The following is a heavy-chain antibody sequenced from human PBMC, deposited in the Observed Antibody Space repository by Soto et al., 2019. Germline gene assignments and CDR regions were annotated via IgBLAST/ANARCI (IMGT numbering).Heavy chain of an antibody. CDR2: INPSGGST. V-gene: IGHV1-46*01. Sequence: GASVKVSCKASGYTFSDYYIHWVRQAPGQGLEWMGIINPSGGSTSYAQKFQGRVTISADESTSTAYMELSSLRSEDTAVYYCVRRHVSATGIDWFDPWGQGTLVTVSS. J-gene: IGHJ5*02. CDR3: VRRHVSATGIDWFDP. CDR1: GYTFSDYY. D-gene: IGHD6-13*01.